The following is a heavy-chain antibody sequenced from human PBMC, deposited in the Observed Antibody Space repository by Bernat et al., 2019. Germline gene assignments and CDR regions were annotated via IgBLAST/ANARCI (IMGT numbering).Heavy chain of an antibody. J-gene: IGHJ6*03. CDR3: AKAGSATWDYYYYMDV. V-gene: IGHV3-9*01. Sequence: EVQLVESGGGLVQPGRSLILSCAASGFTFDYYAMHWVRQAPGKGLDWVSGISWNSGSMGYADSVKGRFTISRDNAKNSLYLQMNSLRAEDTALYYCAKAGSATWDYYYYMDVWGKGTTVTVSS. CDR1: GFTFDYYA. D-gene: IGHD1-26*01. CDR2: ISWNSGSM.